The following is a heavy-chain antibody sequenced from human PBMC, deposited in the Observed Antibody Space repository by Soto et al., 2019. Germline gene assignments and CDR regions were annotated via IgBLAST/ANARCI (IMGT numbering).Heavy chain of an antibody. V-gene: IGHV4-59*01. J-gene: IGHJ6*02. CDR3: ARDLWGYCGTDCYPLDV. CDR2: MYNTGST. D-gene: IGHD2-21*02. Sequence: QVQLQESGPGLVKPSETLSLTCTVSGGTISRYYWSWIRQPPGKGLEWIGDMYNTGSTVYNPSFKSRVPISVDTSKNQFSLKMNSVTAADTAVYYCARDLWGYCGTDCYPLDVWGQGTTVTVSS. CDR1: GGTISRYY.